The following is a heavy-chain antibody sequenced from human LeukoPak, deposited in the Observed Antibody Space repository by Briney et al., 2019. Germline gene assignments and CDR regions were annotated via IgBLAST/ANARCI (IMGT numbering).Heavy chain of an antibody. D-gene: IGHD3-16*01. CDR3: ARHGQRLALDV. CDR1: GGSIGTYY. CDR2: IHKNGNT. J-gene: IGHJ3*01. Sequence: SETLSLTCGVSGGSIGTYYWSGIRQPPGKGLEWIAFIHKNGNTNYNPSLRSRVAMSLDTSNNRLSLNLNSVTAADTATYFCARHGQRLALDVWGRGTMVIVSS. V-gene: IGHV4-59*08.